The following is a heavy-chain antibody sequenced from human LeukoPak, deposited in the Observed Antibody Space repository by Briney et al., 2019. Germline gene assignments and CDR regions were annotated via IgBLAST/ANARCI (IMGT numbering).Heavy chain of an antibody. D-gene: IGHD1-14*01. CDR3: ARAQDITLDY. CDR2: ISSSSSYI. V-gene: IGHV3-21*01. Sequence: GGSLRLSCAASGFTFSSYEMNWVRQAPGKGLEWVSSISSSSSYIYYADSVKGRFTISRDNAKNSLYLQMNSLRAEDTAVYYCARAQDITLDYWGQGTLVTVSS. CDR1: GFTFSSYE. J-gene: IGHJ4*02.